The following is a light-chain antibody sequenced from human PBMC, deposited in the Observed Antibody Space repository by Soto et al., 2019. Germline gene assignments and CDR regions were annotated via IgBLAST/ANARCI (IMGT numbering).Light chain of an antibody. CDR3: SSYTSSNTYV. J-gene: IGLJ1*01. CDR2: EVS. V-gene: IGLV2-18*02. CDR1: SSDVGSYNR. Sequence: QPALTQPPSVSGSPVQSVAISCTGTSSDVGSYNRVSWYQQPPGTAPKVMIYEVSNRPSGVPDRFSGSKSGNTASLTISGLQAEDEADYYCSSYTSSNTYVFGTGTKVTVL.